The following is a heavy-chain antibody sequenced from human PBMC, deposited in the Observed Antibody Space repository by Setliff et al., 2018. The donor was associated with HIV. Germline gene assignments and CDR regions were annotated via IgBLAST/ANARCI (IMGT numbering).Heavy chain of an antibody. Sequence: ASVKVSCKASGYGFARYGLSWVRRAPGQGLEWMGWISGFNGNTKYAQSFQDRVAMTTETATSTAYMEMRSLRSDDTAVYFCARVPYRSAWFSGGHDAFDIWGQGTMVTVSS. CDR1: GYGFARYG. CDR3: ARVPYRSAWFSGGHDAFDI. V-gene: IGHV1-18*01. D-gene: IGHD6-19*01. J-gene: IGHJ3*02. CDR2: ISGFNGNT.